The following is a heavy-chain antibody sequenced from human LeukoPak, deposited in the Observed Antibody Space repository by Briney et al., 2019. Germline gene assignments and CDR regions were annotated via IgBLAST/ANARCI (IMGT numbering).Heavy chain of an antibody. J-gene: IGHJ6*02. D-gene: IGHD6-13*01. CDR2: ISGGGGRK. CDR1: GFTFSTYA. CDR3: GKLYSSSWYYYGYYGRDV. Sequence: GGSLRLSCAASGFTFSTYAMSWVRQAPGQGLEWVAAISGGGGRKFYANSVKGRFTISRDNSKNTLYLQMNSLRAEDTAVYYCGKLYSSSWYYYGYYGRDVGGQGTAVTVSS. V-gene: IGHV3-23*01.